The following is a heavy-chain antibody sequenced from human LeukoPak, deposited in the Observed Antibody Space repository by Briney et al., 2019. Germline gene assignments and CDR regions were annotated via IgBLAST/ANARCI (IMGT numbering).Heavy chain of an antibody. CDR1: GYTFTSYY. V-gene: IGHV1-46*01. D-gene: IGHD6-19*01. J-gene: IGHJ4*02. CDR2: INPSGGST. CDR3: ARSSGGYYFDY. Sequence: ASVKVSCKASGYTFTSYYMHWVRQAPGQGLEWMGIINPSGGSTSYAQKFQGRVTVTRDTSTSTVYMELSSLRSEDTAVYYCARSSGGYYFDYWGQGTLVTVSS.